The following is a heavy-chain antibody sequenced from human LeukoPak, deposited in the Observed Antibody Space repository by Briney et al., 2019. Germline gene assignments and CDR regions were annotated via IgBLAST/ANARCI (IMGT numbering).Heavy chain of an antibody. CDR1: GFTFSSYG. CDR2: ISYDGSNK. Sequence: PGGSLRLSCAASGFTFSSYGMHWVRQAPGKGLEWVAVISYDGSNKYYADSVKGRFTISRDNSKNTLYLQMNSLRAEDTAVYYCAREVDTAMAFDYWGQGTLVTVSS. J-gene: IGHJ4*02. V-gene: IGHV3-30*19. D-gene: IGHD5-18*01. CDR3: AREVDTAMAFDY.